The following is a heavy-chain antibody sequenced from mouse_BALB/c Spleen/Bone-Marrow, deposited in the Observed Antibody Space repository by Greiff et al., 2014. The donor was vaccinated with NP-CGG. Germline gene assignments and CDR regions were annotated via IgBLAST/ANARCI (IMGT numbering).Heavy chain of an antibody. CDR1: GYTFTGYT. CDR3: TRSRYGDY. J-gene: IGHJ2*01. D-gene: IGHD2-14*01. V-gene: IGHV1-18*01. CDR2: INPNIGGT. Sequence: EVQLQESGPELVKPGASVKISCKTSGYTFTGYTIHWVKQSHGKSLEWIGHINPNIGGTTYNQKFKGKATLTLDKSSTTAYMELRSLTSEDSAVYYCTRSRYGDYWGQGTTLTVSS.